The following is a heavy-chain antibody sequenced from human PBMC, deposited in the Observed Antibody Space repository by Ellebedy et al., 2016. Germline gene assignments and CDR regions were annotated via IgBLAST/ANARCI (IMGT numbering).Heavy chain of an antibody. CDR1: GFNFESNY. Sequence: GGSLRLXCTASGFNFESNYMSWIRQSPGKGLEWVSYITSTSAYTNYADSVKGRFTISRDNAKSLLFLQMNNLRVEDTAVYYCAREIPYGSGSAVDYWGQGTLVTVSA. CDR2: ITSTSAYT. CDR3: AREIPYGSGSAVDY. V-gene: IGHV3-11*05. J-gene: IGHJ4*02. D-gene: IGHD3-10*01.